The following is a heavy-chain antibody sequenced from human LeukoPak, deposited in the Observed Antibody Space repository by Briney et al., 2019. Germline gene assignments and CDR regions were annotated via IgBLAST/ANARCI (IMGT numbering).Heavy chain of an antibody. Sequence: GGSLRLSCEASGFTFSSYAMSWVRQAPGKGLEWVSVISGSGGGIYYADSVKGRFTIFRDNSKNTLFLHMNSLRADDTAVYYCAKRQSNPYSSGWYKFDYWGQGTLVTVSS. J-gene: IGHJ4*02. CDR1: GFTFSSYA. D-gene: IGHD6-19*01. V-gene: IGHV3-23*01. CDR2: ISGSGGGI. CDR3: AKRQSNPYSSGWYKFDY.